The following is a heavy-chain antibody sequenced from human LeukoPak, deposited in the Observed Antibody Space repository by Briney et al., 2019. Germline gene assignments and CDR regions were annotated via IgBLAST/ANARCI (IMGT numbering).Heavy chain of an antibody. D-gene: IGHD3-10*01. CDR2: INWNGGSR. CDR3: ARISSYYGSGRRRPLYYYYYMDV. J-gene: IGHJ6*03. V-gene: IGHV3-20*04. Sequence: GGSLRLSCAASGFIFHDYGMTWVRQAPGKGLEWVSGINWNGGSRGYADSVKGRFTISRDNAKNSLYLQMNSLRAEDTALYYCARISSYYGSGRRRPLYYYYYMDVWGKGTTVTVSS. CDR1: GFIFHDYG.